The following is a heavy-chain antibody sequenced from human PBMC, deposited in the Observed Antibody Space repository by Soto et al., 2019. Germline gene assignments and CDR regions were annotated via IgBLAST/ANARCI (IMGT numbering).Heavy chain of an antibody. Sequence: LRLSCAASGFSFRDYYMSWIRQAPGKGLEWISYISGSGNTIYYADSVKGRFIISRDNAKNSLYLQMNSLRAEDTAVYYCARDTLHSGWFDPWGQGTLVTVSS. CDR1: GFSFRDYY. V-gene: IGHV3-11*04. D-gene: IGHD3-10*01. CDR2: ISGSGNTI. J-gene: IGHJ5*02. CDR3: ARDTLHSGWFDP.